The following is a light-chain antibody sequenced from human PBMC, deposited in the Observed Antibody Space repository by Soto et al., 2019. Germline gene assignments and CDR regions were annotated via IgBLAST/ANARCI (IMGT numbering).Light chain of an antibody. J-gene: IGKJ3*01. Sequence: DIQMTQSPSSLSASVGDRVTITCRTSQSINTYLNWYQQKPGKAPNLLIYDASTLQSGVPSRFSGSGSETDFTLTITSLQPEDFATYYCQQSYTTPRTFGPGTKVDIK. CDR1: QSINTY. CDR2: DAS. CDR3: QQSYTTPRT. V-gene: IGKV1-39*01.